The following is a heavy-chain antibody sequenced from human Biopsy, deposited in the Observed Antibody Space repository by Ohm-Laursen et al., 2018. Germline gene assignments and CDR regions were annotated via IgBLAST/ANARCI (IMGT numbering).Heavy chain of an antibody. J-gene: IGHJ4*02. D-gene: IGHD2-8*01. CDR2: INCKTGAT. V-gene: IGHV1-2*02. CDR1: SYTFTDYN. Sequence: GPSVKVSCKASSYTFTDYNIHWMRQAPGQGLEWLGYINCKTGATNYAQKFQGTVTMTRDTSISTAYLALACLRSTDPAIYYCARDPLNGHKHFDYWGQGSLVTVSS. CDR3: ARDPLNGHKHFDY.